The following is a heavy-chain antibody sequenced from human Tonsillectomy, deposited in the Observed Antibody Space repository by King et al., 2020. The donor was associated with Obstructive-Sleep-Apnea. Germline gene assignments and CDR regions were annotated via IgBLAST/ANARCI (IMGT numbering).Heavy chain of an antibody. J-gene: IGHJ4*02. D-gene: IGHD3-22*01. CDR3: AGALEDFLYYYDSSGQKFDY. Sequence: QLQESGPGLVKPSETLSLTCTVSGDSISDSSYYWGWIRQPPGKGLEWIGNIYYSGSTYYNPSLKSRLTISVDTSKNQFSLKLSSVTAADTAVYYCAGALEDFLYYYDSSGQKFDYWGQGTLVTVSS. V-gene: IGHV4-39*07. CDR2: IYYSGST. CDR1: GDSISDSSYY.